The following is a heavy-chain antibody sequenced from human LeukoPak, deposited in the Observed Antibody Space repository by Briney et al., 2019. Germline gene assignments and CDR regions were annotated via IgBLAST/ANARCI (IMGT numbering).Heavy chain of an antibody. CDR3: ARHEYSGSYYGLSWFDP. J-gene: IGHJ5*02. V-gene: IGHV4-39*01. D-gene: IGHD1-26*01. CDR1: GGSISSSGYY. Sequence: PSETLSVTCTVSGGSISSSGYYWGWLRQPPGTGLEWFASIYYSGSTYYNPSLKSRVTISVNTSQKQLSLKLSSLPAPDTAVYYGARHEYSGSYYGLSWFDPWGQGTLVTVSS. CDR2: IYYSGST.